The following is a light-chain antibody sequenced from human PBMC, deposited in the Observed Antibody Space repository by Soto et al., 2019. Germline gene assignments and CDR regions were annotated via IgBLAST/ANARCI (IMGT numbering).Light chain of an antibody. CDR1: SSDVGGYNY. V-gene: IGLV2-14*01. CDR2: EVS. CDR3: SSYTRSSPYV. J-gene: IGLJ1*01. Sequence: VLTQPASVSGSPGQSITISCSGTSSDVGGYNYVSWYQQHPGKAPKLMIYEVSKRPSGVSDRFSGSKSGNTASLTISGLQAEDEADYYCSSYTRSSPYVFGTGTKVTAL.